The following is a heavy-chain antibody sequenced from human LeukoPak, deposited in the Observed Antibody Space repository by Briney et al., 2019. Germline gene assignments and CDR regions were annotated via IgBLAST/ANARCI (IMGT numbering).Heavy chain of an antibody. CDR1: GYSISSGYY. V-gene: IGHV4-38-2*01. Sequence: SETLSLTCSVSGYSISSGYYWGWIRQPPGKGLEWIGSIYHSGTTYYNPSLKSRVTISVDTSKNQFSLKLTSVTAADTAVYYCARPTSEFDPWGQGTLVTVSS. J-gene: IGHJ5*02. CDR2: IYHSGTT. CDR3: ARPTSEFDP.